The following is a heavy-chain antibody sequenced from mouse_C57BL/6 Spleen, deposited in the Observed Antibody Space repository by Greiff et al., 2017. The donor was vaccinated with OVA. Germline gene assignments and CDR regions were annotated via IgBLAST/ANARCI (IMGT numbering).Heavy chain of an antibody. CDR1: GYTFTSYW. CDR3: ARGGLLRYLYAMDY. V-gene: IGHV1-62-3*01. CDR2: IDPNSGGT. D-gene: IGHD1-1*01. J-gene: IGHJ4*01. Sequence: QVQLQQPGAELVKPGASVKLSCKASGYTFTSYWMHWVKQRPGRGLEWIGRIDPNSGGTKYNEKFKSKATLTVDKPSSTAYMQLSSLTSEDSAVYYCARGGLLRYLYAMDYWGQGTSVTVSS.